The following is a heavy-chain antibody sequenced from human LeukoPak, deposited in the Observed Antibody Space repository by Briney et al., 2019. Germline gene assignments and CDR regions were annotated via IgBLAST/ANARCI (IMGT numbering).Heavy chain of an antibody. J-gene: IGHJ6*02. CDR1: GFTFSSYA. CDR3: AKVFGYMVATSGGGMDV. D-gene: IGHD5-12*01. V-gene: IGHV3-23*01. Sequence: GGSLRLSCAASGFTFSSYAMSWVRQAPGKGLEWVSAISGSGGSTYYADSVKGRFTISRDNSKNTLYLQMNSLRAEDTAVYYCAKVFGYMVATSGGGMDVWGQGTTVTVSS. CDR2: ISGSGGST.